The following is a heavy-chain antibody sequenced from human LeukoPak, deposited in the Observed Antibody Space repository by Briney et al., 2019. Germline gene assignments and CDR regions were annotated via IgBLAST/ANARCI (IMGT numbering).Heavy chain of an antibody. CDR1: GFTFSSYG. J-gene: IGHJ6*02. V-gene: IGHV3-30*18. CDR2: ISYDGSNK. CDR3: AKDIGYNWNAQGYGMDV. D-gene: IGHD1-20*01. Sequence: GGSLRLSCAASGFTFSSYGMHWVRQAPGKGLEWVAVISYDGSNKYYADSVKGRFTISRDNSKNTLYLQMNSLRAEDTAVYYCAKDIGYNWNAQGYGMDVWGQGTTVTASS.